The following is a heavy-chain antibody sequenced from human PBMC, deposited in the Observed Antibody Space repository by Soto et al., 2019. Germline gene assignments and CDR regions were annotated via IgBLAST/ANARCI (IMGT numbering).Heavy chain of an antibody. V-gene: IGHV4-59*01. CDR2: IYYSGST. Sequence: SETLSLTCTVSGGSISSYYWSWIRQPPGKGLEWIGYIYYSGSTNYNPSLKSRVTISVDTSKNQFSLKLSSVTAADTAVYYCARGRWELPGYFDYWGQGTLVTVSS. J-gene: IGHJ4*02. D-gene: IGHD1-26*01. CDR1: GGSISSYY. CDR3: ARGRWELPGYFDY.